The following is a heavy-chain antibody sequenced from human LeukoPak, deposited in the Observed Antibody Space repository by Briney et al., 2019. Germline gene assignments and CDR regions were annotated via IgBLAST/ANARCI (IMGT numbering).Heavy chain of an antibody. D-gene: IGHD6-13*01. CDR3: ARGKSSIPQKNWFDP. Sequence: ASETLSLTCTVSGGSISSSSYYWGWIRQPPGKGLEWIGSIYYSGSTYYNPSLKSRVTISVDTSKNQFSLKLSSVTAADTAVYYCARGKSSIPQKNWFDPWGQGTLVTVSS. CDR2: IYYSGST. J-gene: IGHJ5*02. V-gene: IGHV4-39*07. CDR1: GGSISSSSYY.